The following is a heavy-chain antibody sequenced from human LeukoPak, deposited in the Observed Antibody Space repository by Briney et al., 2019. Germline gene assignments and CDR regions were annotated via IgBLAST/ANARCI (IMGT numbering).Heavy chain of an antibody. CDR3: ARTRAAVLYYYYYMDV. J-gene: IGHJ6*03. V-gene: IGHV4-61*02. CDR1: GGSISSGSYY. Sequence: SETLSLTCTVSGGSISSGSYYWSWIRQPAGKGLEWIGRIYTSGSTNYNPSLKSRVTISVDTSKNQFSLKLSSVTAADTAVYYCARTRAAVLYYYYYMDVWGKGTTVTVSS. CDR2: IYTSGST. D-gene: IGHD6-13*01.